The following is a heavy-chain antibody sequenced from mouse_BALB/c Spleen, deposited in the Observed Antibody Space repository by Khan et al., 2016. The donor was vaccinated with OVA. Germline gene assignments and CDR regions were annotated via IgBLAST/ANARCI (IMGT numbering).Heavy chain of an antibody. D-gene: IGHD2-1*01. CDR3: ARDYFGNYEFAC. CDR2: IFPGTGTT. Sequence: QVQLQQSGAELVKPGASVKLSCKTSGYTFTSYWIQWVKQRPGQGLGWIGEIFPGTGTTYFNENFKGKATLTIDTSSSTAFLQLSSLTAEDSAVSFCARDYFGNYEFACWSRGTLVTVSA. V-gene: IGHV1S132*01. CDR1: GYTFTSYW. J-gene: IGHJ3*01.